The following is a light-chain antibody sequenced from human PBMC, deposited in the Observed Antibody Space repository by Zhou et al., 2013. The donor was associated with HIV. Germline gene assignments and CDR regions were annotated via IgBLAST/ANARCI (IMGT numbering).Light chain of an antibody. Sequence: DIQMAQSPSSLSVSVGDTVIITCRASLNIRTFLNWYRQKPGKTPDLVIYQTSTLQSGVPPRFRGSGSGTVFNLTIHSLQPDDLATYFCQQYKSFLLSFGGGTKVDIK. CDR1: LNIRTF. V-gene: IGKV1-39*01. J-gene: IGKJ4*01. CDR2: QTS. CDR3: QQYKSFLLS.